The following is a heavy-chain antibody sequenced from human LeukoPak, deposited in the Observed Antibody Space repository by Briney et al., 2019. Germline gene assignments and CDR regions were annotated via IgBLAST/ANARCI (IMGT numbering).Heavy chain of an antibody. CDR3: ARAPGYYYYYYMDV. Sequence: SETLSLTCTVSGGSISTSYWSWIRQPPGKGLEWIGYIYYSGTTNYNPSLKSRVTISVDTSKNLFSLKLSSVTAADTAVYYCARAPGYYYYYYMDVWGKGTTVTVSS. J-gene: IGHJ6*03. CDR2: IYYSGTT. CDR1: GGSISTSY. V-gene: IGHV4-59*01.